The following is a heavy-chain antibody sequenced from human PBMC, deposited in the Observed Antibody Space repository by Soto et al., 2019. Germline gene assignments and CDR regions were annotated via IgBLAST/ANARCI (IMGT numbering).Heavy chain of an antibody. Sequence: SETLSLTCTVSGGSINSGGYYWSWIRQHPGKGLEWIGYVYYSGSTYYNPSLKSRVTISVDTSKNQFSLKLTSVTAADTAVYFCARAQTIFGIITVFDYWGQGTLVTVSS. CDR2: VYYSGST. D-gene: IGHD3-3*01. J-gene: IGHJ4*02. V-gene: IGHV4-31*03. CDR1: GGSINSGGYY. CDR3: ARAQTIFGIITVFDY.